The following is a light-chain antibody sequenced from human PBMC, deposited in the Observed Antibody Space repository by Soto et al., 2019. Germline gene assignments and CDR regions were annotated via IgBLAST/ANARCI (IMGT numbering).Light chain of an antibody. Sequence: DIVMTQSPDSLAVSLGERATLSCRASQSVSSSYLAWYQQKPGQAPRLLIYGASSRATGIPDRFSGSGYGTDFTLTISRLEPEDFAVYYCQQDGSPPRTFGQGTKV. J-gene: IGKJ1*01. CDR2: GAS. V-gene: IGKV3-20*01. CDR3: QQDGSPPRT. CDR1: QSVSSSY.